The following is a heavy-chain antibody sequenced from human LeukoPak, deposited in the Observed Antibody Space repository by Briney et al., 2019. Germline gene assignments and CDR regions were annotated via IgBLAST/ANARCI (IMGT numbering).Heavy chain of an antibody. V-gene: IGHV3-13*01. CDR1: GFPFSSHD. D-gene: IGHD3-16*01. J-gene: IGHJ5*02. Sequence: PGGSLRLSCAASGFPFSSHDMHWVRQAPGKTLEWVSVIGADGDIYYSVSVKGRFTIPRENAKNSLYLQMNSLRAGDTAVYYCARARNGGSFDPWGQGTLVTVSS. CDR3: ARARNGGSFDP. CDR2: IGADGDI.